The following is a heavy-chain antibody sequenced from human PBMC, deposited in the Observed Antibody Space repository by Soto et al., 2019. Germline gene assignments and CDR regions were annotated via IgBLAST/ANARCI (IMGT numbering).Heavy chain of an antibody. CDR3: ARELAEAARSLDF. Sequence: VSLTCTVSGCSFSSYYWIWIRQPAWKGLEWIRRIYTSGITNYNPSLKSRVTMSVDTSSKQFSLNMTSVTAADTAVYFCARELAEAARSLDFWGLGTLVTVSS. D-gene: IGHD6-6*01. CDR2: IYTSGIT. V-gene: IGHV4-4*07. CDR1: GCSFSSYY. J-gene: IGHJ4*02.